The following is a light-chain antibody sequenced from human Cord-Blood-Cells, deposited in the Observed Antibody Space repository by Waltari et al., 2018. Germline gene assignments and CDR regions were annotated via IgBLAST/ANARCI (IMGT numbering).Light chain of an antibody. V-gene: IGLV3-25*02. Sequence: SYELTQPPSVSVSPGQTARSTCSGDALPKQYAYWYQQKPGQAPVLVIYKDRERPSGIPERFAGSSSGTTVTLTISGVQAEDEADYYCQSADSIGTYVVFGGGTKLTVL. CDR3: QSADSIGTYVV. CDR2: KDR. J-gene: IGLJ2*01. CDR1: ALPKQY.